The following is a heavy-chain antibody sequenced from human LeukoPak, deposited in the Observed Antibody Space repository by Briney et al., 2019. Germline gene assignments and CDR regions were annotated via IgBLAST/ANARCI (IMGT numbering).Heavy chain of an antibody. D-gene: IGHD3-22*01. CDR3: ARDLTGPYDH. CDR1: GCTVSRYW. CDR2: INVEGNYI. V-gene: IGHV3-74*01. Sequence: GGSLRLSCAASGCTVSRYWMHWVRQAPGKGLVWVARINVEGNYIDYAESVKGRFTISRDSAKNTLYLQMNSVRAEDTAVYSCARDLTGPYDHWGQGTLVTVSS. J-gene: IGHJ4*02.